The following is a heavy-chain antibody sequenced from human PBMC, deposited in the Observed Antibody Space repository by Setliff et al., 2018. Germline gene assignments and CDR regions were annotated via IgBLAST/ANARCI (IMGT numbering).Heavy chain of an antibody. CDR2: ISSSSHII. J-gene: IGHJ6*03. Sequence: GGSLRLSCTASGFTLGDFAMGWVRQAPGKGLEWVSYISSSSHIISYADSVKGRFTISRDNSKNTLYLQMNSLRAEDTAVYYCAKASSSWYRGIYYYYYYMDVWGKGTTVTVSS. V-gene: IGHV3-48*01. D-gene: IGHD6-13*01. CDR3: AKASSSWYRGIYYYYYYMDV. CDR1: GFTLGDFA.